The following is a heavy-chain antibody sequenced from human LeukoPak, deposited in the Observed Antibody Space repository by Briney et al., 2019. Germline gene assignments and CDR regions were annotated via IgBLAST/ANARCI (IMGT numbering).Heavy chain of an antibody. Sequence: GGSLRLSCAASGFSFGSYWIAWVRQAPGKGLEWVANIREDGSGKYYVDSVKGRFTISRDNAKNSLSLQMSSLRAEDTAVYYCARSTAGFDYWGQGTLVTVSS. J-gene: IGHJ4*02. V-gene: IGHV3-7*01. D-gene: IGHD1-1*01. CDR3: ARSTAGFDY. CDR1: GFSFGSYW. CDR2: IREDGSGK.